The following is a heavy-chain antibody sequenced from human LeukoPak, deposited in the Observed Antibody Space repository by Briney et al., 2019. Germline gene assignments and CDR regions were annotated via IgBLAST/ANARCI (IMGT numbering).Heavy chain of an antibody. D-gene: IGHD1-20*01. Sequence: PGRSLRLSCAASGFTFSSYGMHWVRQAPGEGLEWVALIRYYGDNRFYADSVKGRFTISRDNSKNTVYLQMRSLKPEDTALYYCATITESPDYWGQGTLVTVSS. CDR2: IRYYGDNR. CDR1: GFTFSSYG. J-gene: IGHJ4*02. CDR3: ATITESPDY. V-gene: IGHV3-30*02.